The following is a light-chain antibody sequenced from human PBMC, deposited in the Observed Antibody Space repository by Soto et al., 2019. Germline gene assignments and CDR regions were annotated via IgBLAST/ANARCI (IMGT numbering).Light chain of an antibody. CDR3: QQRSNWPPTWT. Sequence: EIVLTQSPGTLSVSPGERATLSCRASQSVSSSYLAWYQQKPGQAPRLLIHGASSRATGIPDRFSGSGSGTDFTLTISRLEPEDFAVYYCQQRSNWPPTWTFGQGTKVEIK. CDR1: QSVSSSY. CDR2: GAS. V-gene: IGKV3D-20*02. J-gene: IGKJ1*01.